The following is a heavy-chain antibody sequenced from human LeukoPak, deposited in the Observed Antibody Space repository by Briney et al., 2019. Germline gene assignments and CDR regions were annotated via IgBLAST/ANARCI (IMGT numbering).Heavy chain of an antibody. D-gene: IGHD3-22*01. CDR2: IWYDGSNK. CDR1: GFTFSSYG. CDR3: ASPYDSSGYYDDAFDI. Sequence: GGSLRLSCAASGFTFSSYGMHWVRQAPGKGLEWVAVIWYDGSNKYYADSVKGRFTISRDNSKNTLYLQMNRLRAEDTAVYYCASPYDSSGYYDDAFDIWGQGTMVTVSS. V-gene: IGHV3-33*01. J-gene: IGHJ3*02.